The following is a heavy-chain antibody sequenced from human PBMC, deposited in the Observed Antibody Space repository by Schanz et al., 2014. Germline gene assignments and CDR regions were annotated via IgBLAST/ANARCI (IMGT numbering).Heavy chain of an antibody. CDR3: AKDLYNYGIFDS. D-gene: IGHD3-16*01. J-gene: IGHJ5*01. CDR1: GFTFDDYT. Sequence: EVQLVESGGVVVQPGGSLRLSCAGSGFTFDDYTMHWVRQPPGKGLEWVSGMSGSGSTADYADSVKGRFTISRDNSRKTLYLQMNSLRADDTAVYYCAKDLYNYGIFDSWGQGTLVTVSS. V-gene: IGHV3-23*04. CDR2: MSGSGSTA.